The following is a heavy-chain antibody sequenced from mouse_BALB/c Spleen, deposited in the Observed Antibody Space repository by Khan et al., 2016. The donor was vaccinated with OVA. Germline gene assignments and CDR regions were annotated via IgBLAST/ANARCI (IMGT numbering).Heavy chain of an antibody. CDR1: GYSITSNYA. CDR2: ISYSGST. V-gene: IGHV3-2*02. D-gene: IGHD1-1*01. J-gene: IGHJ2*02. Sequence: EVQLQESGPGLVKPSQSLSLTCTVTGYSITSNYAWNWIRQFPGNKLEWMGYISYSGSTTYNPSLKSRISIPRDTSKNQFFLQLKSVTTEDTASYCCTRGNYYGYYFDYWGQGTSLTVSS. CDR3: TRGNYYGYYFDY.